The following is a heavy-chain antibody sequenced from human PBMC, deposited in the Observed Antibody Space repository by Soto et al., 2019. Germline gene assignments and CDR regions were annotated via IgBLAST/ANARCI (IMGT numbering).Heavy chain of an antibody. CDR3: ARGAGSSRDGFDI. J-gene: IGHJ3*02. D-gene: IGHD1-26*01. CDR2: INPNSKNI. CDR1: GYTFTNYD. Sequence: ASVKVSCKASGYTFTNYDVHWVRQATGQGLEWMGWINPNSKNIGYAEKFQGRLTMTRDTSISTDYMELSSLRPEDTAMYYCARGAGSSRDGFDIWGQGTMVTVSS. V-gene: IGHV1-8*01.